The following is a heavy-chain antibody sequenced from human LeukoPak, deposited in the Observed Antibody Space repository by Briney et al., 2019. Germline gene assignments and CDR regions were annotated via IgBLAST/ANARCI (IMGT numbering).Heavy chain of an antibody. CDR1: GYSFTSYW. CDR3: ARLETGKSTYYYYGMDV. J-gene: IGHJ6*02. V-gene: IGHV5-51*01. D-gene: IGHD1-1*01. Sequence: AGESLKISCKGSGYSFTSYWIGWVRQMPGKGLEWMGIIYPGDSDTRYSPSFQGQVTISADKSISTAYLQWSSLKASDTAMYYCARLETGKSTYYYYGMDVWGQGTTVTVSS. CDR2: IYPGDSDT.